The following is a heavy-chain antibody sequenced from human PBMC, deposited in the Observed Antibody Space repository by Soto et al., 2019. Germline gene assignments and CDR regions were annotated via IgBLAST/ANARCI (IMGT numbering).Heavy chain of an antibody. CDR1: GYSFTSYW. V-gene: IGHV5-51*01. D-gene: IGHD3-3*01. J-gene: IGHJ4*02. Sequence: GESLKISCKGSGYSFTSYWIGWVRQMPGKGLERMGIIYPGDSDTRYSQSFQGQVTISADKSITTAYLQWSSLKASDTAMYYYARLPAFWSGYTLDYWGQGTLVTVSS. CDR3: ARLPAFWSGYTLDY. CDR2: IYPGDSDT.